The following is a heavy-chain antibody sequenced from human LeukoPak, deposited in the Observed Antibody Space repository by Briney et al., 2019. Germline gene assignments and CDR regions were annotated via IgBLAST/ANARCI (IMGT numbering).Heavy chain of an antibody. CDR1: GFTFSSYS. J-gene: IGHJ4*02. V-gene: IGHV3-48*02. Sequence: PGGSLRLSCAASGFTFSSYSMNWVRQAPGKGLEWVSYISSSSSTIYYADSVKGRFTISRDNAKNSLYLQMNSLRDEDTAVYYCARGELGYCSGGSCHTGGYWGQGTLVTVSS. CDR3: ARGELGYCSGGSCHTGGY. CDR2: ISSSSSTI. D-gene: IGHD2-15*01.